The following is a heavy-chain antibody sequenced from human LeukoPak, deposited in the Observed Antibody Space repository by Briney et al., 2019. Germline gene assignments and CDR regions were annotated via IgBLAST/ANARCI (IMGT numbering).Heavy chain of an antibody. CDR1: GGTFSSYA. CDR2: IIPIFGTA. D-gene: IGHD5-24*01. J-gene: IGHJ4*02. CDR3: ARGSRRDGYNTLFDY. V-gene: IGHV1-69*01. Sequence: SVKVSCKASGGTFSSYAISWVRQAPGQGLEWMGGIIPIFGTANYAQKFQGRVTITADESTSTAYMELSSLRSEDTAVYYCARGSRRDGYNTLFDYWGQGTLVTVSS.